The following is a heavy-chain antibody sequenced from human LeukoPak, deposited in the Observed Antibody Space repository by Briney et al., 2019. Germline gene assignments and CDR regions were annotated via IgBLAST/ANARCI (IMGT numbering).Heavy chain of an antibody. CDR1: GITFSRYG. CDR2: VSYDGSDK. CDR3: AREKHILTAQRGGLWDAFDI. D-gene: IGHD3-9*01. V-gene: IGHV3-30*03. Sequence: PGGSLRLSCAASGITFSRYGMHWVRQAPGKGLEWVAVVSYDGSDKSYIESVKGRFIISRDNAKNSLYLQMNSLRAEDTAVYYCAREKHILTAQRGGLWDAFDIWGQGTMVTVSS. J-gene: IGHJ3*02.